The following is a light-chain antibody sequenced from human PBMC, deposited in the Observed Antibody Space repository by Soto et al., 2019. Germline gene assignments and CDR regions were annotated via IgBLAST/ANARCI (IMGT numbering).Light chain of an antibody. V-gene: IGKV1-39*01. Sequence: DIQMTQSPSSLSSCVGGSFTITLRTSQTINNYLNWYQQKPGKAPKLLVYSASSLQSGVPSRFSGSGSGTNFTLTISDLQPEDFTTYYCQKSDSTPWTFGQGTKVDIK. CDR3: QKSDSTPWT. J-gene: IGKJ1*01. CDR1: QTINNY. CDR2: SAS.